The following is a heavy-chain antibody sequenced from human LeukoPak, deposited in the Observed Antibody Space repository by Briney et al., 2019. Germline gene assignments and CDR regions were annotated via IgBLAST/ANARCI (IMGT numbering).Heavy chain of an antibody. J-gene: IGHJ4*02. CDR1: GFTVSSNY. D-gene: IGHD5-18*01. V-gene: IGHV3-53*01. CDR3: ARRGYDYGSPFDY. CDR2: IYSGGST. Sequence: GGSLRLSCAVSGFTVSSNYMSWVRQAPGKGLEWVSLIYSGGSTYYADSVEGRFTISRDCSKKTLYLQMNSLRAEDTAVYYCARRGYDYGSPFDYWGQGTLVTVSS.